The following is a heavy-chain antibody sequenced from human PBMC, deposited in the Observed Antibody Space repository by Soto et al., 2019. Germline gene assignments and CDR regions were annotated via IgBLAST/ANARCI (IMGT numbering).Heavy chain of an antibody. V-gene: IGHV3-23*01. D-gene: IGHD2-15*01. CDR1: GFTFSNFA. CDR2: IRGSGEIT. Sequence: EVQLMESGGGLVQPGGSLRLSCVASGFTFSNFAMGWVRQAPGKWLEWVSSIRGSGEITYHAESVKGRFTISRDNSNTTLFLQMNILRVEDTAVYYWAKSPDIVLPVDLWGRGTLVTVS. CDR3: AKSPDIVLPVDL. J-gene: IGHJ2*01.